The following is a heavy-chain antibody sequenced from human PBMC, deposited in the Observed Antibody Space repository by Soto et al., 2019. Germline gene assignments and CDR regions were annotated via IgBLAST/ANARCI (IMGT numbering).Heavy chain of an antibody. D-gene: IGHD1-1*01. Sequence: QVQLVQSGAEVKKPGASVKVSCKASGYTFTSYGISWVRQAPGQGLEWMGWINAYNGKTNYAQKLKGRVTMTTDTATSTDYMELRSLRSDDTAVYYCARDGGVQARFDAWGQGNLVTVSS. V-gene: IGHV1-18*01. CDR1: GYTFTSYG. CDR3: ARDGGVQARFDA. J-gene: IGHJ5*02. CDR2: INAYNGKT.